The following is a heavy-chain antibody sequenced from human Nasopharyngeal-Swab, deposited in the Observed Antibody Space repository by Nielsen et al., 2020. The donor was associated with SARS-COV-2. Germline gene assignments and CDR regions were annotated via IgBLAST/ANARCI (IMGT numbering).Heavy chain of an antibody. D-gene: IGHD3-3*01. J-gene: IGHJ6*03. CDR3: ARGPDRNYDFWSGYYTPSSYYYYYMDV. Sequence: WIRQPPGKRLEWIGYIYYSGSTNYNPSLKSRVTISVDTSKNQFSLKLSSVTAADTAVYYCARGPDRNYDFWSGYYTPSSYYYYYMDVWGKGTTVTVSS. CDR2: IYYSGST. V-gene: IGHV4-59*01.